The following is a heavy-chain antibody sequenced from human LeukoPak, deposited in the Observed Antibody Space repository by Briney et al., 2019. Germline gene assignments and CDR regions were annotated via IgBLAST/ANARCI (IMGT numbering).Heavy chain of an antibody. J-gene: IGHJ6*02. CDR2: IYYSGST. V-gene: IGHV4-31*03. D-gene: IGHD3-3*01. CDR3: ASLITIFGVVMSYGMDV. Sequence: SETLSLTCTVSGGSISSGGYYWSWIRQHPGKGLEWIGYIYYSGSTYYNPSLKSRVTISVDTSKNQFSLKLSSVTAADTAVYYCASLITIFGVVMSYGMDVWGQGTTVTVSS. CDR1: GGSISSGGYY.